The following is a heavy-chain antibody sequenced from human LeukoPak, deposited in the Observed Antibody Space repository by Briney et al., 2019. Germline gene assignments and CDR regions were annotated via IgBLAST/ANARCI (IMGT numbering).Heavy chain of an antibody. CDR2: INHSGST. Sequence: SETLSLTCAVYGGSFSGYYWSWIRQPPGKGLEWIGEINHSGSTKYNPSLKSRVTISVDTSKNQFSLKLSPVTAADTAVYYCARASPEGGYYPSGSPLPVDYWGQGTLVTVSS. D-gene: IGHD3-10*01. CDR1: GGSFSGYY. CDR3: ARASPEGGYYPSGSPLPVDY. V-gene: IGHV4-34*01. J-gene: IGHJ4*02.